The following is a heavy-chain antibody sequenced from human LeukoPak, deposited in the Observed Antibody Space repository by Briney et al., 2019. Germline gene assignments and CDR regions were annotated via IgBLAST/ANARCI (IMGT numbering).Heavy chain of an antibody. V-gene: IGHV1-46*01. Sequence: ASLTVSYKPSRYTFTIHFIHSVRQAPGPRPEWMGTITPSGGSPVYAQQSQRRVTMTRDTPTSAAYMELRSLRSDDTAVYYCARYAAGLWAAGTAPYGMDVWGQGTTVTVSS. CDR2: ITPSGGSP. D-gene: IGHD6-13*01. J-gene: IGHJ6*02. CDR3: ARYAAGLWAAGTAPYGMDV. CDR1: RYTFTIHF.